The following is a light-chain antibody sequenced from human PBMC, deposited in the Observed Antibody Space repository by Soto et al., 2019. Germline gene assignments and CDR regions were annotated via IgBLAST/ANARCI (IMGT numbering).Light chain of an antibody. CDR2: GAS. CDR3: QQYGSSPPWT. Sequence: EIVLTQSPGTLSLSPGERATLSCRASQSVSSSYLAWYQQKPGQAPRLLIYGASSRATGIPDRFSGSGSVTDFTLTISRLEPEDFAVDYGQQYGSSPPWTFGQGTKVEIK. V-gene: IGKV3-20*01. CDR1: QSVSSSY. J-gene: IGKJ1*01.